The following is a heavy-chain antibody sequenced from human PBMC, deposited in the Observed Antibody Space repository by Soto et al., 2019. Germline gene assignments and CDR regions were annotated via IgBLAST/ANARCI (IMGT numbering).Heavy chain of an antibody. CDR2: INPSGGGT. CDR1: GYTFTSPY. Sequence: AASVKVSCKASGYTFTSPYIHWVRQAPGQGFEWMGIINPSGGGTSYSQKLQGRVTLTRDTSTRTIYMELNSLRSEDTAVYYCARGPGASGLDVWGQGTTVTVYS. J-gene: IGHJ6*02. D-gene: IGHD2-8*02. V-gene: IGHV1-46*01. CDR3: ARGPGASGLDV.